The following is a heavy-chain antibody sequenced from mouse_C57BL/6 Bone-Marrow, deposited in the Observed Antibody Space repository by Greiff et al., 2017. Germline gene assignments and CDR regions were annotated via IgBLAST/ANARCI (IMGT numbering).Heavy chain of an antibody. CDR3: TTCGYYSYYAMDY. Sequence: VQLQQSGAELVRPGASVKLSCTASGFNIKDDYMHWVKQRPEQGLEWIGWIDPENGDTEYASKFQGKATITADTSSNPAYLQLSRLTSEDTAVYYCTTCGYYSYYAMDYWGQGTSVTVSS. CDR1: GFNIKDDY. V-gene: IGHV14-4*01. D-gene: IGHD2-3*01. J-gene: IGHJ4*01. CDR2: IDPENGDT.